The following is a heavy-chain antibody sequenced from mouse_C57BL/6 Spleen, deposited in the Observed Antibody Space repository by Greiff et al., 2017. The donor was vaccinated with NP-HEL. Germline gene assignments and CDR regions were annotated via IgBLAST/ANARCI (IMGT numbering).Heavy chain of an antibody. CDR1: GYTFTDYN. J-gene: IGHJ3*01. CDR3: ARCRSSGYEVFAY. CDR2: INPNNGGT. Sequence: EVQLQQSGPELVKPGASVKMSCKASGYTFTDYNMHWVKQSHGKSLEWIGYINPNNGGTSYNQKFKGKATLTVNKSSSTAYMELRSLTSEDSAVYYCARCRSSGYEVFAYWGQGTLVTVSA. V-gene: IGHV1-22*01. D-gene: IGHD3-2*02.